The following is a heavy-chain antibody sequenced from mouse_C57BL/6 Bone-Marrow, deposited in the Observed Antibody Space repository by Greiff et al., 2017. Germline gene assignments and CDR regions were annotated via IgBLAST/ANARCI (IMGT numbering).Heavy chain of an antibody. CDR3: ARRGYYYAMDY. V-gene: IGHV5-6*02. CDR2: ISSGGSYT. CDR1: GFTFSSYG. Sequence: EVMLVESGGDLVKPGGSLKLSCAASGFTFSSYGMSWVRQTPDKRLEWVATISSGGSYTYYPDSVKGRFTISRDNAKNPLYLQMSSLKSEDTDMYYCARRGYYYAMDYWGQGTSVTVSS. J-gene: IGHJ4*01.